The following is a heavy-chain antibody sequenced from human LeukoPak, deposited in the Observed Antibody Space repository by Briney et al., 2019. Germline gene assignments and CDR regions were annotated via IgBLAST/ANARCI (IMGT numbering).Heavy chain of an antibody. Sequence: PGGSLRLSCAASGFPLNNYAMSWVGQAPGKGLEWVSSISGSGGSTYYADSVKGRITISRDNSKSTLYLQMNSLRAEDTAVYYCAKPTTVTGRKLQAFDYWGEATLVTVSS. CDR1: GFPLNNYA. J-gene: IGHJ4*02. V-gene: IGHV3-23*01. CDR3: AKPTTVTGRKLQAFDY. D-gene: IGHD4-17*01. CDR2: ISGSGGST.